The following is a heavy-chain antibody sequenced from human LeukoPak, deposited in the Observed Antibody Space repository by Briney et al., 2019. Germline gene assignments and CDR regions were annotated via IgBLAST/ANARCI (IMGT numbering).Heavy chain of an antibody. J-gene: IGHJ4*02. CDR1: GFTFSSYG. CDR3: ARDLSPIAAAAYFDY. V-gene: IGHV3-48*01. D-gene: IGHD6-25*01. CDR2: ISSSSSTI. Sequence: PGGSLRLSCAASGFTFSSYGMHWVRQAPGKGLEWVSYISSSSSTIYYADSVKGRFTISRDNAKNSLYLQMNSLRAEDTAVYYCARDLSPIAAAAYFDYWGQGTLVTVSS.